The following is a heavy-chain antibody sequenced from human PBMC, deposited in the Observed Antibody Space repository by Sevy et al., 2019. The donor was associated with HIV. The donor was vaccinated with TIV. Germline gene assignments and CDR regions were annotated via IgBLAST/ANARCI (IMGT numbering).Heavy chain of an antibody. J-gene: IGHJ4*02. CDR1: GFTFSSYW. CDR2: IKQDGSEK. D-gene: IGHD3-16*02. V-gene: IGHV3-7*01. CDR3: ARGCIGRLGELSH. Sequence: GGSLRLSCAASGFTFSSYWMSWVRQAPGKGLEWVANIKQDGSEKYYVDSVKGRFTISRDNAKNSLYLQMNGLRAEDTAVYYCARGCIGRLGELSHWGQGTLVTVSS.